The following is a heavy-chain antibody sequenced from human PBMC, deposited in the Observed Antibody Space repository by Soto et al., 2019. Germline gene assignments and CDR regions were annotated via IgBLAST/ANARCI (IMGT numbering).Heavy chain of an antibody. CDR3: AKCYYDFWSGYNYFDY. D-gene: IGHD3-3*01. Sequence: GGSLRLSCAASGFTFSSYAMSWVRQAPGKGLEWVSAISGSGGSTYYADSVKGRFTISRDNSKNTLYLQMNSLRAEDTAVYYCAKCYYDFWSGYNYFDYWGQGTLVTVSS. CDR1: GFTFSSYA. V-gene: IGHV3-23*01. CDR2: ISGSGGST. J-gene: IGHJ4*02.